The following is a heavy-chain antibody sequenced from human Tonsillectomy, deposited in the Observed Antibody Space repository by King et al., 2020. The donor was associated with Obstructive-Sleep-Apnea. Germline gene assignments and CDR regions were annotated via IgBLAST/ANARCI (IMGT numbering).Heavy chain of an antibody. CDR2: IYYSGST. CDR3: ARHDMVRGVYPDY. V-gene: IGHV4-30-4*01. Sequence: VQLQESGPGLVKPSQTLSLTCTVSSGSISSGDYYWSWISQPPGKGLEWIGYIYYSGSTYYNPSLKSRVTISVDTSKNQFSLKRSSVTAADTAVYYCARHDMVRGVYPDYCGQGTLVTVSS. J-gene: IGHJ4*02. CDR1: SGSISSGDYY. D-gene: IGHD3-10*01.